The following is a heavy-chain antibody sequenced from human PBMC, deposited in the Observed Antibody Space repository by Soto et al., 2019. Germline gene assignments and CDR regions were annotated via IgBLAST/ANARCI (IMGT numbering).Heavy chain of an antibody. CDR2: ISAYNGNT. J-gene: IGHJ5*02. Sequence: RASVKVSCKASGYTFTSYGISWVRQAPGQGLEWMGWISAYNGNTNYAQKLQGRVTMTTDTSTSTAYMELRSLRSDDTAVYYCARGAAAGTLGGWFDPWGQGTLVTVSS. CDR1: GYTFTSYG. CDR3: ARGAAAGTLGGWFDP. D-gene: IGHD6-13*01. V-gene: IGHV1-18*04.